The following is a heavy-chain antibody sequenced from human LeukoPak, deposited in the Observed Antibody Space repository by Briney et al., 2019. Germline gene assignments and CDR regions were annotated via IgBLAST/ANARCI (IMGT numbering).Heavy chain of an antibody. CDR3: ARDGQWDLTYYLDY. CDR1: GFTFTSYS. V-gene: IGHV3-21*01. J-gene: IGHJ4*02. D-gene: IGHD1-26*01. Sequence: GGSLRLSSAGSGFTFTSYSLNWVRQAPGKGLELVSCISSHGNYIYYADSVKGRFTVSRDDATNSVFLQMNSLRAEDTGIYYCARDGQWDLTYYLDYWGQGILVTVSS. CDR2: ISSHGNYI.